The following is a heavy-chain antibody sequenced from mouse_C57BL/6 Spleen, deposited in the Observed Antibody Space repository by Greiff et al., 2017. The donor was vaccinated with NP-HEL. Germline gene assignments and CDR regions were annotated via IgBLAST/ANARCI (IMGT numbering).Heavy chain of an antibody. V-gene: IGHV1-64*01. Sequence: QVQLQQPGAELVKPGASVTLSCKASGYTFTSYWMHWVKQRPGQGLEWIGMIHPNSGSTNYNEKFKSKATLTVDKTASTAYMKLSSLTSEYSAVYDCARYYYGSSLDYWGQGTTLTVSS. J-gene: IGHJ2*01. CDR3: ARYYYGSSLDY. CDR2: IHPNSGST. CDR1: GYTFTSYW. D-gene: IGHD1-1*01.